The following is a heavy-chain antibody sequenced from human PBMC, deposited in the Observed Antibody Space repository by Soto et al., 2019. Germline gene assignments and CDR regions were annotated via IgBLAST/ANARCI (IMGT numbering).Heavy chain of an antibody. V-gene: IGHV3-23*01. CDR2: VSGSGGST. CDR3: ARARRDSYGARDAFDI. J-gene: IGHJ3*02. D-gene: IGHD5-18*01. CDR1: GFTFSSYA. Sequence: EVQLLESGGGLVQPGGSLRLSCAASGFTFSSYAMSWVRQAPGKGLEWVSAVSGSGGSTYYADSVKGRFTMSRDNSENTMYLQMNSLSAQDTAVYYCARARRDSYGARDAFDIWGQGTMVTVSS.